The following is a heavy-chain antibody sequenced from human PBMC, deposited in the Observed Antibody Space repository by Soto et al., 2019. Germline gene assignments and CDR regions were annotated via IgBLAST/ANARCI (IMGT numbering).Heavy chain of an antibody. V-gene: IGHV4-39*01. D-gene: IGHD3-16*01. CDR3: ARRGSARWRNWFDS. Sequence: PSETLSLTCSVSGGSITSTIDYWGWIRQSPGKGLEWVGNIYYDGSTFYNPSLKSRVTISVATSKWQFSLRVRSASAADTAVYYCARRGSARWRNWFDSWGQGTLVTVSS. J-gene: IGHJ5*01. CDR1: GGSITSTIDY. CDR2: IYYDGST.